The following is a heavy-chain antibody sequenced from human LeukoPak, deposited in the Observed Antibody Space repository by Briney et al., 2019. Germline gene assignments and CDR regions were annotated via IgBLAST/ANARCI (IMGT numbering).Heavy chain of an antibody. CDR3: AKDLDIVVVPAAVYFDY. CDR2: ISGSGGST. CDR1: GFTFSSYA. D-gene: IGHD2-2*03. V-gene: IGHV3-23*01. Sequence: PGGSLRLSCAASGFTFSSYAMGWVRQAPGKGLEWVSAISGSGGSTYYADSVKGRFTISRDNSKNTLYLQMNSLRAEDTAVYYCAKDLDIVVVPAAVYFDYWGQGTLVTVSS. J-gene: IGHJ4*02.